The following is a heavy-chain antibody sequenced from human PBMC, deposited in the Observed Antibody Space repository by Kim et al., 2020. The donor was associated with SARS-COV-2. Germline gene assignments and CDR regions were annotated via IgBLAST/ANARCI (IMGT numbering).Heavy chain of an antibody. CDR1: GYTFTSYD. CDR2: MNPNSGNT. Sequence: ASVKVSCKASGYTFTSYDINWVRQATGQGLEWMGWMNPNSGNTGYAQKLQGRVTMTRNTSISTAYMELSSLRSEDTTVYCCARAKLVQGIFYYYYYVDVWGKGTTLTVSS. CDR3: ARAKLVQGIFYYYYYVDV. D-gene: IGHD3-10*01. V-gene: IGHV1-8*01. J-gene: IGHJ6*03.